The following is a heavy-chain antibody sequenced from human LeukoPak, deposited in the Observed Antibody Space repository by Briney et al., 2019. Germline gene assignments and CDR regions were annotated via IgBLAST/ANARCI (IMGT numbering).Heavy chain of an antibody. D-gene: IGHD2-15*01. CDR1: GFSFSYYA. V-gene: IGHV3-30*01. J-gene: IGHJ4*02. Sequence: GRSLILSCAASGFSFSYYAMHWVRQAPGKGLEWVAVISNNGTNKNYADSVKGRFTISRDSSKNTLYLQMNSLRAEDTAVYYCARSTGDCSGGTCYSDFDCWGQGTLATVSS. CDR3: ARSTGDCSGGTCYSDFDC. CDR2: ISNNGTNK.